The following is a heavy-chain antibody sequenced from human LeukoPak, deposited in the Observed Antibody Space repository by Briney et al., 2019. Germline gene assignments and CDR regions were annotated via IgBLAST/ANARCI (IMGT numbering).Heavy chain of an antibody. D-gene: IGHD5-18*01. V-gene: IGHV4-59*01. CDR3: VRGRYSYSSKTPIVF. CDR1: GGSISRYY. CDR2: IYYSGST. Sequence: SETLSLTCTVSGGSISRYYWTWIRQPPGKGLEWIGYIYYSGSTSYSPSLKSRVTISVDTSKNQFSLKMSSVTAADTAVYYCVRGRYSYSSKTPIVFCGQGALFTVPS. J-gene: IGHJ4*02.